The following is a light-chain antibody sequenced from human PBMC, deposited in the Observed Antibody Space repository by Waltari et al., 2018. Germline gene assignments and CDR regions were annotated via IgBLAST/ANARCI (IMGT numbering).Light chain of an antibody. CDR2: SND. J-gene: IGLJ2*01. CDR1: ISNIGSNT. CDR3: AAWDDSLGGPV. Sequence: QSLLTKPPSASGTPGQRVTISCSGGISNIGSNTINWYRPFPGTAPKVLIYSNDQRTSGVPERFSGSKSGTSASLAISGLQSEDEADYYCAAWDDSLGGPVFGGGTKLTVL. V-gene: IGLV1-44*01.